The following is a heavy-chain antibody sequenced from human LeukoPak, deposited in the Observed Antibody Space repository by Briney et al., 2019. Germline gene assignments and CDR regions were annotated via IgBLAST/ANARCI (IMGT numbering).Heavy chain of an antibody. CDR1: GFTFSTYA. V-gene: IGHV3-15*01. CDR3: TTDLYGGGLYGSFDY. D-gene: IGHD2-21*01. CDR2: IKSKTDGGTT. Sequence: GGSLRLSCAASGFTFSTYAMNWVRQAPGKGLEWVGRIKSKTDGGTTDYAAPVKSRFTISRDDSKNTVYLQMNSLKSEDTAVYYRTTDLYGGGLYGSFDYWGQGTLVTVSS. J-gene: IGHJ4*02.